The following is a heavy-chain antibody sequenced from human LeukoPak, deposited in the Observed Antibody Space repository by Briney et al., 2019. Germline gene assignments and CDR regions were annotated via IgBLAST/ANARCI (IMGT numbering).Heavy chain of an antibody. Sequence: GGSLRLSCEASGLSFRSYGMSWVRQAPGKGLEWVSVIYSGGSTYYADSVKGRFTISRDNSKNTLYLQMNSLRAEDTAVYYCARDNRYDSSGYCFDYWGQGTLVTVSS. CDR3: ARDNRYDSSGYCFDY. J-gene: IGHJ4*02. D-gene: IGHD3-22*01. CDR2: IYSGGST. V-gene: IGHV3-53*01. CDR1: GLSFRSYG.